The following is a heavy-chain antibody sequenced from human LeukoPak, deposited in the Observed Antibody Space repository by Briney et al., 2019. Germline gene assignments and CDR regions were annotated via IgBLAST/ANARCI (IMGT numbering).Heavy chain of an antibody. D-gene: IGHD1-26*01. Sequence: ASVKVSCKTSGYTFTSYSMDWVRQAPGQGLEWMGIINPSGGSTSYAQKFQGRITLTRDTSTSTVYMELSSLTSEDTAVHYCARDYLGYYFDYWGQGTLVTVSS. CDR3: ARDYLGYYFDY. CDR1: GYTFTSYS. CDR2: INPSGGST. J-gene: IGHJ4*02. V-gene: IGHV1-46*01.